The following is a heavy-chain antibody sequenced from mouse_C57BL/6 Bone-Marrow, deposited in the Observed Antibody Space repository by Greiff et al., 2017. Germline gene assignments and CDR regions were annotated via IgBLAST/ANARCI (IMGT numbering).Heavy chain of an antibody. D-gene: IGHD1-1*01. CDR3: ERSTSYYGSSYKGMDY. J-gene: IGHJ4*01. Sequence: QVQLQQSGPELVKPGASVKLSCKASGYTFTSYDINWVKQRPGQGLEWIGWIYPRDGSTKYNEKFKGKATLTVDTSSSTAYMELHSLTSEDSAVYFCERSTSYYGSSYKGMDYWGQGTSVTVSS. CDR2: IYPRDGST. CDR1: GYTFTSYD. V-gene: IGHV1-85*01.